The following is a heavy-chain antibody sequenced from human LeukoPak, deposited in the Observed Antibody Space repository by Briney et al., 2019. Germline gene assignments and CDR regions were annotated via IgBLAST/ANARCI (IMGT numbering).Heavy chain of an antibody. CDR3: ARSGTLLYDRKYFQH. CDR2: TIPILGIA. Sequence: SVKVSCKASGGTFSSYTISWVRQAPGQGLEWMGRTIPILGIANYAQKFQGRVTIIADKSTSTAYMELSSLRSEDTAVYYCARSGTLLYDRKYFQHWGQGTLVTVSS. D-gene: IGHD1-14*01. J-gene: IGHJ1*01. CDR1: GGTFSSYT. V-gene: IGHV1-69*02.